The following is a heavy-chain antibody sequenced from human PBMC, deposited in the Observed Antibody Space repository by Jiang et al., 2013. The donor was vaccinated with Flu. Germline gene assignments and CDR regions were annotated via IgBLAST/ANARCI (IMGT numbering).Heavy chain of an antibody. Sequence: TCTVSGGSISSYYWSWIRQPPGRDWSGLGISITWEHQLXPSLKSRVTISVDTSKNQFSLKLSSVTAADTAVYYCARAKCSGGSCYSVFNWGQGTLVTVSS. D-gene: IGHD2-15*01. CDR2: SITWEH. J-gene: IGHJ4*02. V-gene: IGHV4-59*01. CDR1: GGSISSYY. CDR3: ARAKCSGGSCYSVFN.